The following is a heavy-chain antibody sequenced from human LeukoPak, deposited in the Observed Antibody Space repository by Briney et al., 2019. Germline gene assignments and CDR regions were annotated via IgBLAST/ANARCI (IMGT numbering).Heavy chain of an antibody. Sequence: PSETLSLTCTVSGDSISSTNYYWGWIRQPPGKGLEWIGSIYHSGSTYYNPSLKSRVTISVDTSKNQFSLKLSSVTAADTAVYYCARDLILQPTPYYYYYYMDVWGKGTTVTVSS. D-gene: IGHD3-9*01. CDR2: IYHSGST. J-gene: IGHJ6*03. V-gene: IGHV4-39*07. CDR3: ARDLILQPTPYYYYYYMDV. CDR1: GDSISSTNYY.